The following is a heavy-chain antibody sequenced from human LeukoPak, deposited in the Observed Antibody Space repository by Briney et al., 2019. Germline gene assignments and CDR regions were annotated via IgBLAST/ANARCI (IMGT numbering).Heavy chain of an antibody. CDR1: GFTFSSYW. J-gene: IGHJ3*02. CDR3: AKGWTDAFDI. V-gene: IGHV3-74*03. D-gene: IGHD2-15*01. Sequence: GGSLRLSCAASGFTFSSYWMHWVRQVPGKGLVWVLSINSDGGGTTYADSVKGRFTISRDNAKNTLYLQMNSLRAEDTAVYYRAKGWTDAFDIWGQRTMVTVSS. CDR2: INSDGGGT.